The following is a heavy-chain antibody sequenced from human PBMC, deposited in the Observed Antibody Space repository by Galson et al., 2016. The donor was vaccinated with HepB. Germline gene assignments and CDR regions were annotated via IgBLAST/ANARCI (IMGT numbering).Heavy chain of an antibody. CDR2: TRNSRNSFIT. D-gene: IGHD5/OR15-5a*01. CDR3: VRWVSGAADY. J-gene: IGHJ4*02. Sequence: SLRLSCAASGYTSSDHYMDWVRQATGKGLEWVGRTRNSRNSFITEYAASVRGRFTISRDDSKNSVYLQMNSLKTEDTAVYYCVRWVSGAADYWGQGALVTVSS. CDR1: GYTSSDHY. V-gene: IGHV3-72*01.